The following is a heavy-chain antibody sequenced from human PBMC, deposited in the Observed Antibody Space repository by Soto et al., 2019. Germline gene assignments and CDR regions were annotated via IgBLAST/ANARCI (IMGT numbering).Heavy chain of an antibody. D-gene: IGHD2-15*01. CDR1: GFSISHG. Sequence: QVQVVESGGGVVQPGKSLRLSCAVSGFSISHGIHWVRQVPGKGLEWVAMVRFNGNDRFDADSVKGRFTVSRDSAKSTAYLQTNGLKAGDSNVYHCAASPVEYCSGACFGGALYHWGQGPPVRVSS. J-gene: IGHJ1*01. CDR3: AASPVEYCSGACFGGALYH. CDR2: VRFNGNDR. V-gene: IGHV3-33*01.